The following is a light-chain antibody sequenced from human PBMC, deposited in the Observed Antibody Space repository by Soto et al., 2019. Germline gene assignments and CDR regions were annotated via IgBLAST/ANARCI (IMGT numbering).Light chain of an antibody. CDR3: QQRRSWPPA. CDR2: DAS. Sequence: EIVLTQSPATLSLSPGERVTLSCRASQSVNSYLAWYQQKPGQTPRLLISDASNRATGIPARFSGSRSGTDFTLTISSLEPEDFAVYYCQQRRSWPPAFGGGTKVEIK. CDR1: QSVNSY. V-gene: IGKV3-11*01. J-gene: IGKJ4*01.